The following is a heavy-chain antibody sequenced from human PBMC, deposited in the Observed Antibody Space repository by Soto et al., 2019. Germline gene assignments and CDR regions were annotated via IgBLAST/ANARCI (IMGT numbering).Heavy chain of an antibody. Sequence: ASMKVSCKASGGTFSSYAISWVRQAPGQRLEWMGWIIPIFGTANYAQKFQGRVTITRDTSASTAYMELSSLRSEDTAVYYCAGSSWSNGPGMDVWGQGTTVTVSS. D-gene: IGHD6-13*01. CDR2: IIPIFGTA. CDR1: GGTFSSYA. V-gene: IGHV1-69*05. J-gene: IGHJ6*02. CDR3: AGSSWSNGPGMDV.